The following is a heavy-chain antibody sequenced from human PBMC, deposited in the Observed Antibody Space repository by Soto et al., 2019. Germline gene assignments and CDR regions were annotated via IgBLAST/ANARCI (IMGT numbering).Heavy chain of an antibody. D-gene: IGHD5-12*01. CDR1: GFTFADSA. Sequence: ASVKVSCKASGFTFADSAVQWVRQARGQSLEWMGRILVDSHNTKSAQKFTARVTISWDVSTSTAFMELRSLRSEDTAVYYCARDGASIVATSIDAPRNFDYWG. CDR3: ARDGASIVATSIDAPRNFDY. V-gene: IGHV1-58*01. J-gene: IGHJ4*01. CDR2: ILVDSHNT.